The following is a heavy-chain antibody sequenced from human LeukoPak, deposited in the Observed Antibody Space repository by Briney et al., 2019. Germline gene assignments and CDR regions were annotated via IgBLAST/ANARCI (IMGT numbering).Heavy chain of an antibody. CDR2: ISGSGGST. J-gene: IGHJ4*02. V-gene: IGHV3-23*01. D-gene: IGHD3-10*01. CDR3: ATLDVLLWFGELSPDSTYDY. Sequence: GKSLRLSCAASGFTVSSNYMSWVRQAPGKGLEWVSAISGSGGSTYYADSVKGRFTISRDNSKNTLYLQMNSLRAEDTAVYYCATLDVLLWFGELSPDSTYDYWGQGTLVTVSS. CDR1: GFTVSSNY.